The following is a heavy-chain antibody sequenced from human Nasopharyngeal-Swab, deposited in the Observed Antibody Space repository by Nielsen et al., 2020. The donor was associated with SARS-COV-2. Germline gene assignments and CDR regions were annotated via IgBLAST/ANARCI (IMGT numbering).Heavy chain of an antibody. V-gene: IGHV3-9*01. CDR2: ISWNSGSI. CDR1: GFTFDDYA. CDR3: AKDHGYYYGMDV. Sequence: SLKISCAASGFTFDDYAMHWVRQAPGKGLEWVSGISWNSGSIGYADSVKGRLTISRDNAKNSLYLQMNSLRAEDTALYYCAKDHGYYYGMDVWGQGTTVTVSS. J-gene: IGHJ6*02.